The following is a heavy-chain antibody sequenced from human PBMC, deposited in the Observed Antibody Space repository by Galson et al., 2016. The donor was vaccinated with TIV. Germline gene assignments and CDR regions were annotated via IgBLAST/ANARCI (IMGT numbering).Heavy chain of an antibody. D-gene: IGHD2-15*01. CDR1: GLSVSINY. Sequence: SLRLSCAASGLSVSINYMTWVRQAPGKGLEWVSLISDAGTAYYADSVRGRFTISRDTSENTLYLQMNSLRFEDTAVYYCARDRVVDATYYYYYYGMDVWGQGTAVAVSS. J-gene: IGHJ6*02. CDR2: ISDAGTA. V-gene: IGHV3-66*02. CDR3: ARDRVVDATYYYYYYGMDV.